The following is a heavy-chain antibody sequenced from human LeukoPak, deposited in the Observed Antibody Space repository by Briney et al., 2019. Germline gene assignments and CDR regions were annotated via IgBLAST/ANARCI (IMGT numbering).Heavy chain of an antibody. D-gene: IGHD5-12*01. CDR1: GFTFSNYW. J-gene: IGHJ4*02. V-gene: IGHV3-7*01. Sequence: GGSLRLSCAASGFTFSNYWMTWVRQAPGKGLEWVAHINQDVSEEHYMVPVRARFSIPRDNTKHSLSLQMNSLGAEDTAVYYCVRDGGVSSYGLLAWGGQETLVTVS. CDR3: VRDGGVSSYGLLAW. CDR2: INQDVSEE.